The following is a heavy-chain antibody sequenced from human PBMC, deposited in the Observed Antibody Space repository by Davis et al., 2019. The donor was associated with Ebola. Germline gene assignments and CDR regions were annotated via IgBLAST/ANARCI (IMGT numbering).Heavy chain of an antibody. Sequence: PGGSLRLSCAASGFTFSSYGMHWVRQAPGKGLEWVAVISYDGSNKYYADSVKGRFTISRDNSKNTLYLQMNSLRAEDTAVYYCAKGNGLAVWGQGTLVTVSS. CDR1: GFTFSSYG. J-gene: IGHJ4*02. V-gene: IGHV3-30*18. CDR2: ISYDGSNK. CDR3: AKGNGLAV. D-gene: IGHD2-8*01.